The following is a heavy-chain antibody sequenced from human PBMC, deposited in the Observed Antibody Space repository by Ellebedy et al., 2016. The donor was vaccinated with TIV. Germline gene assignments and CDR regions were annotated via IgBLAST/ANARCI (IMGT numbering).Heavy chain of an antibody. CDR3: ASGVGYLNY. CDR2: INHSGST. V-gene: IGHV4-34*01. CDR1: GGSFSGYY. Sequence: MPSETLSLTCAVYGGSFSGYYWSWIRQPPGKGLEWIGEINHSGSTNYNPSLKSRVTISVDTSKNQFSLKLSSVTAADTAVYYCASGVGYLNYWGQGTLVTVSS. D-gene: IGHD2-15*01. J-gene: IGHJ4*02.